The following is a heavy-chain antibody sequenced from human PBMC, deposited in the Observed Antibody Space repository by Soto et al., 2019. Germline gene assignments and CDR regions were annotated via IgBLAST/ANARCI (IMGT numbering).Heavy chain of an antibody. CDR2: IIPILGIA. D-gene: IGHD4-17*01. CDR1: GGTFSSYT. CDR3: ARDRTVTTWDYYYHGMDV. Sequence: SVKVSCKASGGTFSSYTISWVRQAPGQGLEWMGRIIPILGIANYAQKFQGRVTITADKSTSTAYMELSSLRSEDTAVYYCARDRTVTTWDYYYHGMDVWGQGTTVTVSS. J-gene: IGHJ6*02. V-gene: IGHV1-69*04.